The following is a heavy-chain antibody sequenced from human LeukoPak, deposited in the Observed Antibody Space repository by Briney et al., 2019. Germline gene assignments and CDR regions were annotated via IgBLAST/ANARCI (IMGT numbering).Heavy chain of an antibody. CDR2: ISSSSSYI. D-gene: IGHD3-22*01. V-gene: IGHV3-21*01. CDR3: ARDLCGITMIVGPIEDY. Sequence: AGSLRLSCAASGFTFSSYSMNWVRQAPGKGLEWVSSISSSSSYIYYADSVKGRFTISRDNAKNSLYLQMNSLRAEDTAVYYCARDLCGITMIVGPIEDYWGQGTLVTVSS. J-gene: IGHJ4*02. CDR1: GFTFSSYS.